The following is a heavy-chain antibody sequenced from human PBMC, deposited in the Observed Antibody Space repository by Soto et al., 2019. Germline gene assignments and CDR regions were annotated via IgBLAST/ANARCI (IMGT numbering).Heavy chain of an antibody. CDR2: IYTSGST. V-gene: IGHV4-4*07. Sequence: VQVLESGGGFVQPGGSLRLSCVASGFTFSANAMTWVRQAPGKGLEWIGRIYTSGSTNYNPSLKSRVTMSVDTSKNQFSLKLSSVTAADTAVYYCARDRGYCSSTSCLNWFDPWGQGTLVTVSS. CDR1: GFTFSANA. J-gene: IGHJ5*02. D-gene: IGHD2-2*01. CDR3: ARDRGYCSSTSCLNWFDP.